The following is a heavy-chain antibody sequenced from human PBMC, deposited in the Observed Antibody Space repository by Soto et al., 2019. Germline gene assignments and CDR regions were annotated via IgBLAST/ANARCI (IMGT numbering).Heavy chain of an antibody. Sequence: EVQLLESGGGLVQPGGSLRLSCAASGFTFSSYAMSWVRHAPGKGLEWVSAISGSGGSTYYADSVKGRFTISRDNFQNMLYLQMNSMRAEDTDVYYCAKFEQWLVLSDVRLRYFDLWGRGTLVTVSS. V-gene: IGHV3-23*01. CDR3: AKFEQWLVLSDVRLRYFDL. J-gene: IGHJ2*01. CDR2: ISGSGGST. CDR1: GFTFSSYA. D-gene: IGHD6-19*01.